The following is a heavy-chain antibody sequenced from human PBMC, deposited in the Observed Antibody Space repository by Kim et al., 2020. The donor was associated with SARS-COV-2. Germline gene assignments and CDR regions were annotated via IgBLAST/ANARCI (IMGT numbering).Heavy chain of an antibody. V-gene: IGHV3-20*04. D-gene: IGHD2-8*01. Sequence: GGSLRLSCAASGFTFNNYEMSWVRQAPGKGLEWVSFISGDGGAMYYADSVKGRFTISRDNAKNSLYLQMNSLRTEDTAMYYCATDQPANGYGCCFCHG. CDR1: GFTFNNYE. CDR3: ATDQPANGYGCCFCHG. J-gene: IGHJ6*01. CDR2: ISGDGGAM.